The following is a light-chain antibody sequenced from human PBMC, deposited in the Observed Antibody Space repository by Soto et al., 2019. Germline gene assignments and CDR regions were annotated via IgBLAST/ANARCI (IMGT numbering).Light chain of an antibody. CDR3: QVWDSLSAHRGV. V-gene: IGLV3-21*02. CDR2: DDS. CDR1: NIGSKS. Sequence: SYELTQPPSVSVAPGQTARITWGGNNIGSKSVHWYQQKPGQAPVLVVYDDSDRPSWIPERFSGSNSGNTATLTISRVEAGDEADYYCQVWDSLSAHRGVFGTGTKLTLL. J-gene: IGLJ1*01.